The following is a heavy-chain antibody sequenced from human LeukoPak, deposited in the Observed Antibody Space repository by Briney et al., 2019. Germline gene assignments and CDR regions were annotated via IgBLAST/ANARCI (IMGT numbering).Heavy chain of an antibody. CDR2: INPNSGGT. J-gene: IGHJ4*02. CDR1: GYTFTGYY. Sequence: ASVKVSCKASGYTFTGYYMHWVRQAPGQGLEWMGWINPNSGGTNYAQKFQGRVTMTRDTSISTAYMELSRLRSDDTAVYYCARSLGEDLEAPSVWGQGTLVTVSS. D-gene: IGHD5/OR15-5a*01. V-gene: IGHV1-2*02. CDR3: ARSLGEDLEAPSV.